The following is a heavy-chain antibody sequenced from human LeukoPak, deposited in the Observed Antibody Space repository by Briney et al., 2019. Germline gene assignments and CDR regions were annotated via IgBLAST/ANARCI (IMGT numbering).Heavy chain of an antibody. D-gene: IGHD2-8*02. V-gene: IGHV3-74*01. CDR1: GFTFSASW. Sequence: GGSLRLSCAASGFTFSASWMHWVRQAPGKGLVWVSRISGDGSTTTYADSVKGRFTISRDSAKNTLYLQMNSLRAEDTAVYHCARSIRGTVCTGWGQGTLVTVSS. CDR3: ARSIRGTVCTG. J-gene: IGHJ4*02. CDR2: ISGDGSTT.